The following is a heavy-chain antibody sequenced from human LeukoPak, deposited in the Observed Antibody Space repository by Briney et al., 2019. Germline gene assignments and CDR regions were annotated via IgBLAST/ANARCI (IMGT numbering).Heavy chain of an antibody. CDR1: GGSFSGYY. D-gene: IGHD3-3*01. Sequence: KPSETLSLTCAVYGGSFSGYYWSWIRQPPGKGLEWIGEINHSGSTNYNPSLKSRVTISVDTSKNQFSLKLSSVTAADTAVYYCARAEKSYDFWSGYYIGNWFDPWGQGTLVTVSS. CDR2: INHSGST. J-gene: IGHJ5*02. V-gene: IGHV4-34*01. CDR3: ARAEKSYDFWSGYYIGNWFDP.